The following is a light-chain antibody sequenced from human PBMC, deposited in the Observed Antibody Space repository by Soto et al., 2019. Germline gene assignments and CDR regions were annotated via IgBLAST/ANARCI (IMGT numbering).Light chain of an antibody. J-gene: IGKJ2*01. CDR3: MQALQTPYT. CDR2: LGS. CDR1: QSLLHSNGYNY. V-gene: IGKV2-28*01. Sequence: DIVMTQSPLSLPVTPGEPASISCRSSQSLLHSNGYNYLDWYLQKPGQSPQLLIYLGSNRASGVPDRFSGSGSGTDFTLEISRVEAEDVGVYCCMQALQTPYTFGQGTKLEIK.